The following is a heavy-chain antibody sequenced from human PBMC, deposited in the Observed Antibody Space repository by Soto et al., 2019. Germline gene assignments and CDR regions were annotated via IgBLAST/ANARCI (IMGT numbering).Heavy chain of an antibody. CDR1: GFTFSYG. J-gene: IGHJ4*02. CDR2: ISYDSSNK. V-gene: IGHV3-30*18. CDR3: AKLVIGYCSGNTCDDY. D-gene: IGHD2-15*01. Sequence: VQRLESGGGLIQPGGSLRLSCAASGFTFSYGIHWLRQAPGKGLEWVAYISYDSSNKFYGESVKGRFTISRDNSKNSQFLQMNSLRVEDTAVYYCAKLVIGYCSGNTCDDYCGQGTLVAVSS.